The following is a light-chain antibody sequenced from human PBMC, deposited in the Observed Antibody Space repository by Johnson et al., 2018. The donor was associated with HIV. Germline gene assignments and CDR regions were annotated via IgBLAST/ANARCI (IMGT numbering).Light chain of an antibody. Sequence: QSVLTQPPSVSAAPGQKVTISCSGSSSNIGNNYVSWYQQLPGTAPKLLIYDNNKRPSGIPDRFSGSKSGTSATLGITALQPGDEAVYYCGKWDSSLIGTDVVGTGTKVTVL. CDR2: DNN. V-gene: IGLV1-51*01. J-gene: IGLJ1*01. CDR3: GKWDSSLIGTDV. CDR1: SSNIGNNY.